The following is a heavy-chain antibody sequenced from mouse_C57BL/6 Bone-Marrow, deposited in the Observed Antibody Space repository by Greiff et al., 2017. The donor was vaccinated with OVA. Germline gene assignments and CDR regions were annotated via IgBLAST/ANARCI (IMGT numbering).Heavy chain of an antibody. CDR3: TNGYSFDY. V-gene: IGHV1-4*01. CDR2: IDPTNDYT. J-gene: IGHJ2*01. CDR1: GYTFTSYT. Sequence: QVQLQQSGAELVRPGASVKMSCKASGYTFTSYTIHWVKQRPGQGLEWIGYIDPTNDYTNYNQKFKGKATLTADKSSSTAYMQLSSLTSEDSADYDCTNGYSFDYWGQGTTLTASS.